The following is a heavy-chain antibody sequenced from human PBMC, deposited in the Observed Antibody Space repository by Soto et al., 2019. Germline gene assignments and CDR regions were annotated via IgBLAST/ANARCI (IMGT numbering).Heavy chain of an antibody. Sequence: QVQLVQSGTEVKTPGASVKVSCKASGYNFNSYGISWVLQAPGQGLEWMGWISGYNGHTNYVQKFQGRVTMTTDISTSIVYMELRSLRSDDTAVYYCARDLSGFYVDGFDIWGQGTVVTVSS. J-gene: IGHJ3*02. CDR1: GYNFNSYG. D-gene: IGHD1-26*01. V-gene: IGHV1-18*04. CDR3: ARDLSGFYVDGFDI. CDR2: ISGYNGHT.